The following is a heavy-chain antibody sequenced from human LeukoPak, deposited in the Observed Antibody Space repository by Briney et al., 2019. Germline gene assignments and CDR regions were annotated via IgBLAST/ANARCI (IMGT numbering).Heavy chain of an antibody. CDR3: ATTLWHLYYYYYMDV. V-gene: IGHV3-7*01. J-gene: IGHJ6*03. CDR2: IKQDGSEK. Sequence: PGGSLRLSCAASGFTFSSYWMSWVRQAPGKGLEWVANIKQDGSEKYYVDSVKGRFTISRDNAKNSLYLQMNSLRAEDTAVYYCATTLWHLYYYYYMDVWGKGTTVTVSS. CDR1: GFTFSSYW. D-gene: IGHD1-1*01.